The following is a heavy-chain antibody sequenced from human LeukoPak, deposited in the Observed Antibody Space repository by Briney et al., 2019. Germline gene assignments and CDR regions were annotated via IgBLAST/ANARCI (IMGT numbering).Heavy chain of an antibody. CDR3: ARLRALSYYDSSGDLYYFEY. J-gene: IGHJ4*02. Sequence: SETVSLTCTVSGGSISSYYWSWLRQPPGKGLEWIGFIYYSGITDYNPSLKSRVTISVDTSKNQFSLKLTSVTAADTAVYYCARLRALSYYDSSGDLYYFEYWGQGTLVTVSS. CDR2: IYYSGIT. D-gene: IGHD3-22*01. V-gene: IGHV4-59*01. CDR1: GGSISSYY.